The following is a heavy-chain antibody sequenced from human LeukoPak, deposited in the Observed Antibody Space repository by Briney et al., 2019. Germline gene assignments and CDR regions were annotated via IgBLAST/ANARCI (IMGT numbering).Heavy chain of an antibody. J-gene: IGHJ4*02. Sequence: GGSLRLSCAASGFTFSIYTMNWVRQAPGKGLEWVSSISSSSSTIYYADSVKGRFIISRDNAEKSFYLQMNSLRAEDTAVYYCVRDLVGVNFDYWGQGTLVTVSS. CDR3: VRDLVGVNFDY. V-gene: IGHV3-48*04. CDR2: ISSSSSTI. D-gene: IGHD1-26*01. CDR1: GFTFSIYT.